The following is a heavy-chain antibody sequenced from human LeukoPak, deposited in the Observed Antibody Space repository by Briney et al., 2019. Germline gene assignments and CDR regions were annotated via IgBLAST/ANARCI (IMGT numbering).Heavy chain of an antibody. V-gene: IGHV3-73*01. CDR2: IRSKANSYAT. D-gene: IGHD6-13*01. CDR3: ARRVSSSWYVYDY. J-gene: IGHJ4*02. Sequence: GGSLRLSCAASGFTFSGSAMHWVRQASGKGLEWVGRIRSKANSYATAYAASVKGRFTISRDDSKNTAYLQMNSLKTEDTAVYYCARRVSSSWYVYDYWGQGTLVTVSS. CDR1: GFTFSGSA.